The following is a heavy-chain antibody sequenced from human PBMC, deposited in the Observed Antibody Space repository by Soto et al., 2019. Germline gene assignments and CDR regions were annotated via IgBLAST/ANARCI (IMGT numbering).Heavy chain of an antibody. Sequence: SETLSLTCTVAGGSISSSSYYWGWIRQPPGKGLEWIGSIYYSGSTYYNPSLKSRVTISVYTSKNQFSLKLSSVTAADTAVYYCAADTYYYDSSGYYYDIWGQGTMVT. J-gene: IGHJ3*02. CDR2: IYYSGST. D-gene: IGHD3-22*01. CDR1: GGSISSSSYY. CDR3: AADTYYYDSSGYYYDI. V-gene: IGHV4-39*01.